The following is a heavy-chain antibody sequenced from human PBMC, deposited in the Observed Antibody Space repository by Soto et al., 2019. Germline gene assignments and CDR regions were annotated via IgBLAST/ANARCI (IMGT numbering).Heavy chain of an antibody. CDR1: GGSIFSSY. V-gene: IGHV4-59*01. CDR3: ARVPDASCWFDP. J-gene: IGHJ5*02. CDR2: VYYSGST. Sequence: SETLSLTCTVSGGSIFSSYWTWIRQPPGKGLEWIGNVYYSGSTNYNPSLKSRITISVDTSKNQFSLNLSSVTAADTAVYYCARVPDASCWFDPWGQGTLVTVSS.